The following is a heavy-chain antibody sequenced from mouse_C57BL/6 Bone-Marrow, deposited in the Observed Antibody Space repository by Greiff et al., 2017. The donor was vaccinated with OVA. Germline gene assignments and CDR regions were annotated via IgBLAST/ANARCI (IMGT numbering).Heavy chain of an antibody. J-gene: IGHJ2*01. CDR1: GFTFSDYY. CDR2: INYDGSST. CDR3: ARDPDGTGYYGY. D-gene: IGHD2-1*01. V-gene: IGHV5-16*01. Sequence: EVKLMESEGGLVQPGSSMKLSCTASGFTFSDYYMAWVRQVPEKGLEWVANINYDGSSTYYLDSLKSRFIISRDNAKNILYLQMSSLKSEDTATYYCARDPDGTGYYGYWGQGTTLTVSS.